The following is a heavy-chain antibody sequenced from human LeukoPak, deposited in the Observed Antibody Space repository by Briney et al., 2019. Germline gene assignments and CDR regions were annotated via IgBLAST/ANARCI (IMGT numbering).Heavy chain of an antibody. J-gene: IGHJ5*02. D-gene: IGHD6-19*01. CDR1: GGSISSGGYY. Sequence: PSETLSLTCTVSGGSISSGGYYWSWIRQHPGKGLEWIGYIYYSGSTYYNPSLKGRVTISVDTSKNQFSLKLSSVTAADTAVYYCASQWSSGWYGWFDPWGQGTLVTVSS. CDR3: ASQWSSGWYGWFDP. CDR2: IYYSGST. V-gene: IGHV4-31*03.